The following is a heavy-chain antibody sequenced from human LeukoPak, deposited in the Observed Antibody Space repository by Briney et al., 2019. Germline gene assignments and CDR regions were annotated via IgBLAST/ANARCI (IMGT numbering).Heavy chain of an antibody. CDR1: GGSISSYY. D-gene: IGHD2-15*01. J-gene: IGHJ6*02. CDR2: IYYSGST. V-gene: IGHV4-59*08. CDR3: ARLLQLHYGMDV. Sequence: PSETLSPTCTVSGGSISSYYWSWIRQPPGKGLEWIGYIYYSGSTNYNPSLKSRVTISVDTSKNQFSLKLSSVTAADTAVYYCARLLQLHYGMDVWGQGTTVTVSS.